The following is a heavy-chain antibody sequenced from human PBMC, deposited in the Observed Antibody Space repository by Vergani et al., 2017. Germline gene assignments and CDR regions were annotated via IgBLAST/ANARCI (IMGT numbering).Heavy chain of an antibody. CDR3: ATHDYSKAFDI. D-gene: IGHD4-11*01. J-gene: IGHJ3*02. V-gene: IGHV3-30*03. Sequence: QVQLVESGGGVVQPGRSPRLSCAASGFTFSDYYMSWIRQAPGKGLEWVAVISYDGSNKYYADSVKGRFTISRDNSKNTLYLQMNSLRAEDTAVYYCATHDYSKAFDIWGQGTMVTVSS. CDR2: ISYDGSNK. CDR1: GFTFSDYY.